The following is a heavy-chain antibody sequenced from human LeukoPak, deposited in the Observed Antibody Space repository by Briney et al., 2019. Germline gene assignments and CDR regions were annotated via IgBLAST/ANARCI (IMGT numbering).Heavy chain of an antibody. Sequence: GGSLRLSCAASGFTFSSFDMHWVRQPTGHGLEWVSTIGTASDTYYPGSVEGRFTLSRDNAKNSLYLQMNSLTAGDTAVYYCARGPPRGKYYYMDVWGKGTTVTVSS. CDR1: GFTFSSFD. J-gene: IGHJ6*03. D-gene: IGHD1-1*01. V-gene: IGHV3-13*01. CDR3: ARGPPRGKYYYMDV. CDR2: IGTASDT.